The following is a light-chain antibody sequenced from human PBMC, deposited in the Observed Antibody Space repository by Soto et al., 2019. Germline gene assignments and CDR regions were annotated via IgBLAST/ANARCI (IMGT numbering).Light chain of an antibody. CDR2: DTD. J-gene: IGLJ3*02. CDR3: AAWDSGLSAVV. Sequence: QSVLTQPPSVSAAPGQKVAISCSGSTSNIGNNYVSWYQQLPEKAPKLLIYDTDKRLSGIPDRFSGSKSGTSATLGITGLQTGDEAEYYCAAWDSGLSAVVFGGGTQLTVL. V-gene: IGLV1-51*01. CDR1: TSNIGNNY.